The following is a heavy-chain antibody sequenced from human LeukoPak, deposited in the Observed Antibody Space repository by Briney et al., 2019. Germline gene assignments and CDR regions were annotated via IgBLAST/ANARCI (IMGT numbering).Heavy chain of an antibody. V-gene: IGHV4-59*12. D-gene: IGHD3-16*02. J-gene: IGHJ4*02. CDR1: GGSISSYY. Sequence: KASETLSLTCTVSGGSISSYYWSWIRQPPGKGLEWIGYIYYSGSTNYNPSLKSRVTISVDTSKNQFSLKLSSVTAADTAVYYCARGSLDYWGQGTLVTVSS. CDR2: IYYSGST. CDR3: ARGSLDY.